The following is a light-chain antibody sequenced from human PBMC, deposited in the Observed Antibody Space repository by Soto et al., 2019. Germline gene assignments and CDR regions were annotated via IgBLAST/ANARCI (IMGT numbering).Light chain of an antibody. CDR2: DAS. J-gene: IGKJ1*01. Sequence: EIVMTQSPATLSVSPGERATLSCRASQSVSSNLAWYQQKPVQAPRLLIYDASTRATGIPARFSGSGSGTEVTLTISSLQSEAFAVYYCQQYNNWPTMAFGQGTKVEIK. CDR1: QSVSSN. CDR3: QQYNNWPTMA. V-gene: IGKV3-15*01.